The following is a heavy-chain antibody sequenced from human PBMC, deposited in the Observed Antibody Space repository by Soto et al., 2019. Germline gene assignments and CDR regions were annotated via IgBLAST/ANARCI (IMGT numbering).Heavy chain of an antibody. J-gene: IGHJ5*02. D-gene: IGHD3-22*01. V-gene: IGHV4-38-2*01. CDR3: GRAGAYYYDSGGSRWFDP. CDR1: GYSISSGYY. Sequence: SETLSLTCAVSGYSISSGYYWGWIRQPPGKGLAWSGSIYHSGSTYYNPSLQSRVTISVDTSKNQLSLKLSTVTAEDTAGLYWGRAGAYYYDSGGSRWFDPWGQGTLVTVSS. CDR2: IYHSGST.